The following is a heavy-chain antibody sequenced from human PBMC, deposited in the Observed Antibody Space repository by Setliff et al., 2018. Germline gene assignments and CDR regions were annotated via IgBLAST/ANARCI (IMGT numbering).Heavy chain of an antibody. D-gene: IGHD2-21*01. V-gene: IGHV1-18*04. Sequence: ASVKVSCKASGYTFTGYYMHWVRQAPGQGLEWMGWINPNNSNTNYAEKLRGRVTMTTDTSTSTAYVELRSLRSDDTAVYFCARVTYCGGDCYSFDYWGQGTLVTVSS. J-gene: IGHJ4*02. CDR2: INPNNSNT. CDR3: ARVTYCGGDCYSFDY. CDR1: GYTFTGYY.